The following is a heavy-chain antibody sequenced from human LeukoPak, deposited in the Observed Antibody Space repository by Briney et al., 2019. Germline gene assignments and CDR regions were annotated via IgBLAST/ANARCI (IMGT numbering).Heavy chain of an antibody. CDR1: GFTFGDYA. V-gene: IGHV3-49*04. J-gene: IGHJ4*02. Sequence: GGSLRLSCTASGFTFGDYAMSWVRQAPGKGLEWVGFIRSKAYGGTTEYAASVKGRFTISRDDSKSIAYLQMNSLKTEDTAVYYCTRDGGYSSAWRFDCWGQGTLVTVSS. CDR3: TRDGGYSSAWRFDC. CDR2: IRSKAYGGTT. D-gene: IGHD6-19*01.